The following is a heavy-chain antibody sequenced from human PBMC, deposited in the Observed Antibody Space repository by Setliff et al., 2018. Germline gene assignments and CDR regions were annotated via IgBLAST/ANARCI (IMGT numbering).Heavy chain of an antibody. CDR3: ARRLPYFGMDV. CDR1: TFTFSKYA. V-gene: IGHV3-48*03. J-gene: IGHJ6*02. CDR2: THTDGITI. D-gene: IGHD2-15*01. Sequence: PGGSLRLSCVASTFTFSKYAVTWVRQAPGKGLEWVSKTHTDGITIYSDSVRGRFTIFKDSAKNSLHLQMTSLSAEDTAVYYCARRLPYFGMDVWGQGTTVTVSS.